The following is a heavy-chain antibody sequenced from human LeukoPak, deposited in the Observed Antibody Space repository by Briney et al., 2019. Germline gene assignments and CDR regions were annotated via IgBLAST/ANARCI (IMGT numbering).Heavy chain of an antibody. Sequence: PSETLSLTCTVSNGSISSYYWSWIRQPPGKGLEWIGYIYHSGSTYYNPSLKSRVTISVDRSKNQFSLKLSSVTAADTAVYYCARDRRGYSYGLDIWGQGTMVTVSS. V-gene: IGHV4-59*12. CDR2: IYHSGST. CDR1: NGSISSYY. D-gene: IGHD5-18*01. J-gene: IGHJ3*02. CDR3: ARDRRGYSYGLDI.